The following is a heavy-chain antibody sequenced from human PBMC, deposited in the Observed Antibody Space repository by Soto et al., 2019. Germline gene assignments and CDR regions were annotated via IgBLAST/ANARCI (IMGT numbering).Heavy chain of an antibody. D-gene: IGHD4-17*01. Sequence: QVQLQESGPGLVKPSETLSLTCTVSGGSISSYYWSWIRQPAGKGLEWIGRIYTSGSTNYNPSLKSRVTMSVDTSKNQFPLKLSSVTAADTAVYYCARLTTGSFNNWFDPWGQGTLVTVSS. J-gene: IGHJ5*02. V-gene: IGHV4-4*07. CDR3: ARLTTGSFNNWFDP. CDR2: IYTSGST. CDR1: GGSISSYY.